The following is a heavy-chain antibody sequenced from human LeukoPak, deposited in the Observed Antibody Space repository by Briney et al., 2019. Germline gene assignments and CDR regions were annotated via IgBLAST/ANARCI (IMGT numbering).Heavy chain of an antibody. CDR3: ARSSTSDLTRDY. CDR2: IDPSDSYT. CDR1: GYSFTSYW. J-gene: IGHJ4*02. V-gene: IGHV5-10-1*01. D-gene: IGHD6-6*01. Sequence: GESLKISCKGSGYSFTSYWISWVRQMPGKGLEWMGRIDPSDSYTNYSPSFQGHVTISADKSVSTAYLQWSSLKASDTAVYYCARSSTSDLTRDYWGQGTLVTVSS.